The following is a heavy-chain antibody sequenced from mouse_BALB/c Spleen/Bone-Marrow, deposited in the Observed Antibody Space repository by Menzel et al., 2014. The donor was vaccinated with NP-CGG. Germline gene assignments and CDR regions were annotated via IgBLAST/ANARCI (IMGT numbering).Heavy chain of an antibody. Sequence: QVQLQQSGAELVRPGTSVKVSCKASGYAFTDYLMEWLKQRPGQGLEWIGVINPGSGSTNYNEKFKDKATLTADKSSSTAYMQLSSLTSDDSAFYFCARYDGYFDYWGQGTILTVSS. J-gene: IGHJ2*01. CDR2: INPGSGST. V-gene: IGHV1-54*01. CDR3: ARYDGYFDY. D-gene: IGHD2-3*01. CDR1: GYAFTDYL.